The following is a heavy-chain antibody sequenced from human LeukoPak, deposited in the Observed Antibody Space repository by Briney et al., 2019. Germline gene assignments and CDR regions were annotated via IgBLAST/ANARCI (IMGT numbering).Heavy chain of an antibody. J-gene: IGHJ4*02. CDR1: GFTFSSYT. V-gene: IGHV3-21*01. CDR3: ARALSDDH. Sequence: GGSLRLSCAASGFTFSSYTMNWVRQAPGKGLEWVSSISGSSTSMSYADSVKGRFTISRDNADNSLYLQMNSLRAEDTAVYYCARALSDDHWGLGTLVTVSS. CDR2: ISGSSTSM.